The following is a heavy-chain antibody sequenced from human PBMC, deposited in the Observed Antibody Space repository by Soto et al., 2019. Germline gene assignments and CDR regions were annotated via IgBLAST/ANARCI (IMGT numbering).Heavy chain of an antibody. CDR2: ISYNGSNN. CDR1: GFTFSSYA. J-gene: IGHJ4*02. V-gene: IGHV3-30-3*01. D-gene: IGHD3-22*01. Sequence: SGGSLRLSCAASGFTFSSYAMHWVRQAPGKGLEWVAVISYNGSNNYYADTVKGPSTISRDNTKNTMYLQMNSLRAEDAAVHYWARNFLFGYVSSVYLDDWGQGTLVTVSS. CDR3: ARNFLFGYVSSVYLDD.